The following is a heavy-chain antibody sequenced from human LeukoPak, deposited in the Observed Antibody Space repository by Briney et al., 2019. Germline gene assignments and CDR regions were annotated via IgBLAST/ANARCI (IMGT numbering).Heavy chain of an antibody. CDR2: ISAYNGNT. CDR3: AREETMVQGVIYGLPDY. CDR1: GYTFTSYG. V-gene: IGHV1-18*01. J-gene: IGHJ4*02. Sequence: ASVKVSCKASGYTFTSYGISWVRQAPGQGLEWMGWISAYNGNTNYAQKLQGRVTMTTDTSTSTAYMELRSLRSDDTAVYYCAREETMVQGVIYGLPDYWGQGTLVTVSS. D-gene: IGHD3-10*01.